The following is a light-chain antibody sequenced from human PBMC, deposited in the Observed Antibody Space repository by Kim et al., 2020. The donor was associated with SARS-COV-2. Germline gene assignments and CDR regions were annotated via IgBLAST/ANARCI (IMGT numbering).Light chain of an antibody. V-gene: IGKV1-33*01. J-gene: IGKJ4*01. CDR3: QQYDDLPLT. Sequence: DIQMTQSPSSLSASVGDRVTITCQASQDISNYLNWYQQKPGKAPKLLIYDASNLETGVPSRFSGSGSGTDFTFTISSLQSEDIATYYCQQYDDLPLTCGGGTKLEIK. CDR2: DAS. CDR1: QDISNY.